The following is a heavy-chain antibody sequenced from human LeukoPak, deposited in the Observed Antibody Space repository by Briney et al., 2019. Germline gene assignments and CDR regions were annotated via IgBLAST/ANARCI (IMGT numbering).Heavy chain of an antibody. CDR3: AREIATGGNPSNTYDSSVGAFDI. J-gene: IGHJ3*02. V-gene: IGHV1-2*02. CDR2: INPNSGGT. CDR1: GYTFTGYY. D-gene: IGHD3-22*01. Sequence: ASVKVSCKASGYTFTGYYMRWVRQAPGQGLEWMGWINPNSGGTNYAQKFQGRVTMTRDTSISTAYMELSRLRSDDTAVYYCAREIATGGNPSNTYDSSVGAFDIWGQGTMVTVSS.